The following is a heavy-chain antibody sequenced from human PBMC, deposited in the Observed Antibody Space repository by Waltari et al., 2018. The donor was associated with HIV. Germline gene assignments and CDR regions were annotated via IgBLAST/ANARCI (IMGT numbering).Heavy chain of an antibody. CDR2: ISSDGSTT. CDR1: GFTFRSYW. V-gene: IGHV3-74*01. D-gene: IGHD4-17*01. J-gene: IGHJ3*02. CDR3: ARENTMTYYDALDI. Sequence: EVQLVESGGGLVQPGGSLRLSCRASGFTFRSYWVHWVRQAPGKGLVWVSCISSDGSTTNYADSVKGRLTISRDNAKNTLYLQMNSLRADDTAVYYCARENTMTYYDALDIWGQGTMVTVSS.